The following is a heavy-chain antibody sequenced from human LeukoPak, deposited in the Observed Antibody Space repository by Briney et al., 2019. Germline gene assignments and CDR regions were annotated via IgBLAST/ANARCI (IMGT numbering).Heavy chain of an antibody. V-gene: IGHV1-2*02. CDR3: ARVRIGQQLDKYYYYAMDV. CDR2: INPNSGGT. J-gene: IGHJ6*02. CDR1: GYTFTDYY. Sequence: ASVKVSCKASGYTFTDYYMHWVRQAPGQGLEWMGWINPNSGGTNYAQKSQGRVTMTTDTSISTAYMEVSGLRSDDTAVYYCARVRIGQQLDKYYYYAMDVWGLGTTVTVSS. D-gene: IGHD6-13*01.